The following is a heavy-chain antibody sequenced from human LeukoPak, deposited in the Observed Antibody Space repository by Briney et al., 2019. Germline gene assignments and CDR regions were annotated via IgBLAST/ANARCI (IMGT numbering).Heavy chain of an antibody. CDR3: ARAKGTYYDILTGYYLGY. J-gene: IGHJ4*02. CDR2: IIPIFGTA. V-gene: IGHV1-69*13. CDR1: GGTFSSYA. D-gene: IGHD3-9*01. Sequence: SVKVSCKASGGTFSSYAISWVRQAPGQGLDGRGGIIPIFGTANYAQKFQGRVTITADESTSTAYMELSSLRSEDTAVYYCARAKGTYYDILTGYYLGYWGQGTLVTVSS.